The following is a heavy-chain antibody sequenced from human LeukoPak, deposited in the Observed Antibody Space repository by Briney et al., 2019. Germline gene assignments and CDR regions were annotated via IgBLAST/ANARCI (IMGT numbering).Heavy chain of an antibody. CDR2: IRYDGNNK. Sequence: GGSLRRSCAASGFTFSSYSMNWVRQAPGKGLEWVAFIRYDGNNKYYADSVKGRITISRDNSKNTLYLQMNSLRAEDTAMYYCAKIPVQQGFDYWGQGTLVTVSS. V-gene: IGHV3-30*02. CDR3: AKIPVQQGFDY. CDR1: GFTFSSYS. J-gene: IGHJ4*02. D-gene: IGHD5-18*01.